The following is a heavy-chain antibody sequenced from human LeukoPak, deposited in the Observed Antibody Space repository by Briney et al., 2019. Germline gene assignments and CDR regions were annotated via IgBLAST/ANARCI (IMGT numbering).Heavy chain of an antibody. CDR2: ISGTTSGT. V-gene: IGHV3-23*01. D-gene: IGHD3-16*01. J-gene: IGHJ6*02. CDR3: AKDRAATLRYYYGMDV. Sequence: GGSLRLSCAASGFTFSTCAMSWVRQAPGKGLEWVSGISGTTSGTYYADSVKGRFTISRDNSKNTLYLQMNSLRAEDTAVYYCAKDRAATLRYYYGMDVWGQGTTVTVSS. CDR1: GFTFSTCA.